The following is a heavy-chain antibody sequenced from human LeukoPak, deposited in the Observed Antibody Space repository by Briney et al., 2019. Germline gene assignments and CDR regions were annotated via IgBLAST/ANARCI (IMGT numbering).Heavy chain of an antibody. V-gene: IGHV4-34*01. D-gene: IGHD3-10*01. CDR2: VNDRGSP. Sequence: SETLSLTCAVYGGSFAGSYWGWLRQPPGKGLEWIGEVNDRGSPIYDPSLKRRVTISIDTSKNQFSLKLSSVTAADTAVYYCARILSARIFRPEKIRGVMVNVDYWGQGTLVTVSS. CDR1: GGSFAGSY. J-gene: IGHJ4*02. CDR3: ARILSARIFRPEKIRGVMVNVDY.